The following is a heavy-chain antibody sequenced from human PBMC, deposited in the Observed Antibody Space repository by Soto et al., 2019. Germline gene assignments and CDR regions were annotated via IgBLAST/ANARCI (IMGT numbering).Heavy chain of an antibody. CDR2: IFSSGTT. Sequence: SETLSLPCTVSGDSISSGNKYWSWIRQPPGKGLEWIGYIFSSGTTYYNPSLKSRLNMSLDASQNQFSLKLNSLTDADTAVYFCARVPSPFDYYYAMDVLGQGTTVTV. CDR3: ARVPSPFDYYYAMDV. CDR1: GDSISSGNKY. D-gene: IGHD3-16*01. V-gene: IGHV4-30-4*01. J-gene: IGHJ6*02.